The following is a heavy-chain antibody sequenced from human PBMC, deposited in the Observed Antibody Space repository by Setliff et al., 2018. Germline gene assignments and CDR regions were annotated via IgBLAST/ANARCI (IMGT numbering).Heavy chain of an antibody. V-gene: IGHV4-34*01. CDR1: GGTFSDYH. CDR2: INHSGNT. J-gene: IGHJ4*02. D-gene: IGHD3-22*01. Sequence: PSETLSLTCAAYGGTFSDYHWTWIRQSPEKGLEWIGEINHSGNTNYNPSLKSRVTISVDTSKNQISLKLSSVTAADTAVYYCARGHPPSDSSGYYYAYWGQGTLVTVSS. CDR3: ARGHPPSDSSGYYYAY.